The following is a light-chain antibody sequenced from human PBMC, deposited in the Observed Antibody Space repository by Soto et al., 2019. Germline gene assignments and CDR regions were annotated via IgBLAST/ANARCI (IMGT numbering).Light chain of an antibody. V-gene: IGKV3-11*01. J-gene: IGKJ1*01. Sequence: EIVLTQSPATLSLSPGERATLSCRASQSVSSHLAWYQQKPGQAPRLLIYEASNRATGIPARFSGSGSGTDFTLTISSLEPEDFAVYYCQQYGTSPRTFGQGTKVEIK. CDR2: EAS. CDR3: QQYGTSPRT. CDR1: QSVSSH.